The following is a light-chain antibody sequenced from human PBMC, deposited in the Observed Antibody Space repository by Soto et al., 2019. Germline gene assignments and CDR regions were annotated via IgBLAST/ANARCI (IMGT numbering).Light chain of an antibody. CDR1: QSISSW. CDR3: QQYHSYSYT. J-gene: IGKJ2*01. V-gene: IGKV1-5*03. CDR2: KAS. Sequence: DIQMTQSPSTLPASVGDRVTITCRASQSISSWLAWYQQKPGKAPKLLIHKASTLESGVPSRFSGSGSGTEFTLTSSSLQSEDFATYYCQQYHSYSYTFGQGTKLDIK.